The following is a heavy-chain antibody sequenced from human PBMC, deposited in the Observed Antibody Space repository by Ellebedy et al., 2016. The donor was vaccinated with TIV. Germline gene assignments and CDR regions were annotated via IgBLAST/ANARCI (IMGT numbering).Heavy chain of an antibody. CDR1: RFTFSSYS. CDR2: DARDGYRK. Sequence: PGGSLRLSCAASRFTFSSYSMNRVRQAPGKGLEWLSHDARDGYRKYYADSVKGRFTTSRDISKNTLYLQMNSLRVEDTAVYYCTRGPTHGGFDYWGQGTLVTVSS. J-gene: IGHJ4*02. V-gene: IGHV3-30*03. CDR3: TRGPTHGGFDY. D-gene: IGHD3-16*01.